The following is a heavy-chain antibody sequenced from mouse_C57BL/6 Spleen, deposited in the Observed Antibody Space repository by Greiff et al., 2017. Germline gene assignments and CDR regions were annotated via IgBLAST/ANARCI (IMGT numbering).Heavy chain of an antibody. V-gene: IGHV1-50*01. Sequence: QVQLQQPGAELVKPGASVKLSCKASGYTFTSYWMQWVKQRPGQGLEWIGEIDPSDSYTNYNQKFKGKATLTVDTSSSTASMQLSSLTSEDSAVYYCARRGYDGYYDFDYWGQGTTLTVSS. J-gene: IGHJ2*01. CDR2: IDPSDSYT. CDR1: GYTFTSYW. CDR3: ARRGYDGYYDFDY. D-gene: IGHD2-3*01.